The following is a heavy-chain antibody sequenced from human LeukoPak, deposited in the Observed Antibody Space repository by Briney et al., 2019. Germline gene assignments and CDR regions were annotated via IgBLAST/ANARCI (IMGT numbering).Heavy chain of an antibody. CDR2: ISYDGSNK. Sequence: GGSLRLSCAASGFTFSSYGMHWVRQAPAKGLEWVAVISYDGSNKYYADSVKGRFTISRDNSKNTLYLQMNSLRAEDTAVYYCTRGSYYFDDWGQGTLVTVSS. V-gene: IGHV3-30*03. D-gene: IGHD3-10*01. CDR1: GFTFSSYG. CDR3: TRGSYYFDD. J-gene: IGHJ4*02.